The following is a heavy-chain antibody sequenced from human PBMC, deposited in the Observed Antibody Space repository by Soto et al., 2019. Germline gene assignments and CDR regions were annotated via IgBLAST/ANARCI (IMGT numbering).Heavy chain of an antibody. CDR3: TATPRNGMGV. J-gene: IGHJ6*02. CDR2: VSNEGSK. V-gene: IGHV3-74*01. Sequence: EVQLVESGGGLVQPGGSLRLACAGSGFGVSDYWMHWVHQAPGKGLVWVSRVSNEGSKEYADFVKGRFTLSKDNAKNTLYLEMDSLSVEDTALYYCTATPRNGMGVWGQGTKVTVAS. CDR1: GFGVSDYW.